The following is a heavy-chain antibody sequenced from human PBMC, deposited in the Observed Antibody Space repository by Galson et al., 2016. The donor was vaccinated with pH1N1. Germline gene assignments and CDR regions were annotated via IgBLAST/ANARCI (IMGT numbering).Heavy chain of an antibody. D-gene: IGHD1-7*01. CDR1: GFTFNDYG. J-gene: IGHJ4*02. Sequence: SLRLSCAVSGFTFNDYGMHWVRQAPGKGLEWVSSISWNSGSIVYADSVKGRFTTSRDNAKNSLYLQMNSLRVEDTALYYCAKDMNLELREGALDYWGQGALVTVSS. V-gene: IGHV3-9*01. CDR3: AKDMNLELREGALDY. CDR2: ISWNSGSI.